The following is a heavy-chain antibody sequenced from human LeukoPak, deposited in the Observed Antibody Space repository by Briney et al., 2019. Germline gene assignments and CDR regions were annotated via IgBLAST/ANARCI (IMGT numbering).Heavy chain of an antibody. J-gene: IGHJ4*02. CDR1: GGSFSGYY. V-gene: IGHV4-34*01. Sequence: SETLSLTCAVYGGSFSGYYWSWIRQPPGKGLEWIGEINHSGSTNYNPSLRSRVTISVDTSKNQFTLKLSSVTAADTAVYYCARARLTYYYGSGSYTFDYWGQGTLVTVSS. D-gene: IGHD3-10*01. CDR3: ARARLTYYYGSGSYTFDY. CDR2: INHSGST.